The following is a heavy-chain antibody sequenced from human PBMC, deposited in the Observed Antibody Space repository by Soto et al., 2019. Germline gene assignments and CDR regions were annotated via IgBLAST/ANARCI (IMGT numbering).Heavy chain of an antibody. J-gene: IGHJ6*02. V-gene: IGHV1-69*13. CDR3: ARGHRPSGSPGLDYYFYGMDV. Sequence: ASVKVSCKASGGTFSNYVINWVRQAPGQGLEWMGGIIPIFGTANYAQRFQGRVTITADESTNTAYMELSSLRSEDTAVYYCARGHRPSGSPGLDYYFYGMDVWGQGTTVTAP. D-gene: IGHD3-10*01. CDR1: GGTFSNYV. CDR2: IIPIFGTA.